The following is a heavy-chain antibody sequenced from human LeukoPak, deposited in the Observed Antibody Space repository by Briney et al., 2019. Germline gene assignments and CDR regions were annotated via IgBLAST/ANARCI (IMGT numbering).Heavy chain of an antibody. CDR1: GDSISSFY. J-gene: IGHJ4*02. V-gene: IGHV4-34*01. CDR3: ARGTGFGELIFYYFDY. Sequence: SETLSLTCTVSGDSISSFYCSWIRQPPGKGLEWIGEINHSGSTNYNPSLKSRVTISVDTSKNQFSLKLSSVTAADTAVYYCARGTGFGELIFYYFDYWGQGTLVTVSS. D-gene: IGHD3-10*01. CDR2: INHSGST.